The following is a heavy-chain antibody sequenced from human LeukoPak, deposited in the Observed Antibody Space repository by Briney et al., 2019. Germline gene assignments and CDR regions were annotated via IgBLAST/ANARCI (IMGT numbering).Heavy chain of an antibody. D-gene: IGHD3-3*01. V-gene: IGHV4-59*01. CDR3: ARVTVDYDFWSGYSSGPLYAFDI. Sequence: SETVSLTCTVSGGSISGYYWSWIRQPPGKGLEWIGYIYYGGSTNYNPSLKSRVTISVDTSKNQFSLKLSSVTAADTAVYYCARVTVDYDFWSGYSSGPLYAFDIWGQGTIVTVSS. CDR1: GGSISGYY. CDR2: IYYGGST. J-gene: IGHJ3*02.